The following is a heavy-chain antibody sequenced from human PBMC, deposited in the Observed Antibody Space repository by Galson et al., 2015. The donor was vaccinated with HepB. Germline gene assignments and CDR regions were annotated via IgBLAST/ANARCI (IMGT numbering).Heavy chain of an antibody. Sequence: SCAASGLSFRDYGMHWVRQAPGKGLEWVAVVWFDGSNKYYADSVTGRFTISRDNSKNTLFLQMNSLRAEDTAVYYCASGITRAMNYYGPFDYWGQGILVTVSS. J-gene: IGHJ4*02. CDR3: ASGITRAMNYYGPFDY. CDR1: GLSFRDYG. V-gene: IGHV3-33*01. CDR2: VWFDGSNK. D-gene: IGHD3-10*01.